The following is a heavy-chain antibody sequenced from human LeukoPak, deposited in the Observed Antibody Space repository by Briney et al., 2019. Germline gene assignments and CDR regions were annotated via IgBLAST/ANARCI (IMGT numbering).Heavy chain of an antibody. J-gene: IGHJ1*01. V-gene: IGHV1-2*02. D-gene: IGHD3-22*01. CDR3: ARGYYDSSDYEYFQH. Sequence: VASVKVSCKASGYTFSGYYLHWVRQAPGQGLEWMGWINPNSGGTNSAQKLQGRVTMTRDTSIITAYMELSRLRSDDTAVYFCARGYYDSSDYEYFQHWGQGTLVTVSS. CDR2: INPNSGGT. CDR1: GYTFSGYY.